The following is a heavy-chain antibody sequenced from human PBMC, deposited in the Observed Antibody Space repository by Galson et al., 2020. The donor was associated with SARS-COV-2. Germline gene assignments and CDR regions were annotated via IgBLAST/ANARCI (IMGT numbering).Heavy chain of an antibody. Sequence: GGSLRLSCVASGFTFRNCPMSWVRQAPGQGLERVSEISGSGDTTYYADSVKGRFTIYRDTSRNTLYLQMNSLRAEDTAMYYCAKEVPMTGRTDEYFQHWGQGTLVTVSS. CDR1: GFTFRNCP. CDR2: ISGSGDTT. V-gene: IGHV3-23*01. D-gene: IGHD3-9*01. J-gene: IGHJ1*01. CDR3: AKEVPMTGRTDEYFQH.